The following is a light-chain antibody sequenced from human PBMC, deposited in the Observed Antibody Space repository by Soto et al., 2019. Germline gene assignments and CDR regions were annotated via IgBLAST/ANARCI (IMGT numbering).Light chain of an antibody. CDR3: QQSYSTPYT. CDR1: QSITFY. CDR2: AAS. V-gene: IGKV1-39*01. Sequence: DTQMTQSPSSLSASVGDRVTITCRASQSITFYLNWFQQKPGKAPKLLFYAASSLRSGVPSRFSGSGSATDFTLTISSLQPEDFATYYCQQSYSTPYTFGQGTKLEIK. J-gene: IGKJ2*01.